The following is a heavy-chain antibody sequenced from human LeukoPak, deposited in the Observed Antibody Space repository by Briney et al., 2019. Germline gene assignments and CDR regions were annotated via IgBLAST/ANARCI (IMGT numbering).Heavy chain of an antibody. V-gene: IGHV3-20*04. D-gene: IGHD3-22*01. CDR2: INWNGGST. J-gene: IGHJ4*02. Sequence: EGSLRLSCAASGFTFDDYGMSWVRQAPGKGLEWVSGINWNGGSTGYADSVKGRFTISRDNAKNSLYLQMNSLRAEDTALYYCARDGGYDSSGYYYYFDYWGQGTLVTVSS. CDR1: GFTFDDYG. CDR3: ARDGGYDSSGYYYYFDY.